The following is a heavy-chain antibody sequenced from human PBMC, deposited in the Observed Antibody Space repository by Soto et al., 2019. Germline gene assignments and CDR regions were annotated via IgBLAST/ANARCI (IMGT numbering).Heavy chain of an antibody. CDR1: GFTFSAFA. CDR3: AKRNRYYFDS. CDR2: ISEGGGTP. V-gene: IGHV3-23*01. Sequence: GGSLRLSCAASGFTFSAFAMSWVRQAPGKGLEWVSTISEGGGTPFYADSVKGRFTISRDNSQNTLHLQMTTLRVEDTAVYFCAKRNRYYFDSWGQGSLVTVSS. J-gene: IGHJ4*02.